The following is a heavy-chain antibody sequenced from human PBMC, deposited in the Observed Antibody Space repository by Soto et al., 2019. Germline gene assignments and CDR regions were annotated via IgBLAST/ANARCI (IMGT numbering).Heavy chain of an antibody. Sequence: SESLSLTCAGYGGCLSGDGLRWIRQAPGNGLEWIGDINHSGSTNYNPSLKSRVTISVDTSKNQFSLKLSSVTAADTAVYYCARGRPLLLWFGESNFQHWGQGTLVTVSS. D-gene: IGHD3-10*01. V-gene: IGHV4-34*01. J-gene: IGHJ1*01. CDR1: GGCLSGDG. CDR3: ARGRPLLLWFGESNFQH. CDR2: INHSGST.